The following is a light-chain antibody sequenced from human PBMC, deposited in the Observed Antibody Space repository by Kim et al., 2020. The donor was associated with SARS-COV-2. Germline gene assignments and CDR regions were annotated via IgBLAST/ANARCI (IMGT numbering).Light chain of an antibody. V-gene: IGLV1-40*01. CDR1: RSHVGAGLS. CDR3: QSYDSSLSVYVV. CDR2: CSS. J-gene: IGLJ2*01. Sequence: VPFPCPCGRSHVGAGLSVPLYPQLPGTAPTPLISCSSNPPSGVPDRFSGSKSGTSASLAITGLQAEDEADYYCQSYDSSLSVYVVFGGGTQLTVL.